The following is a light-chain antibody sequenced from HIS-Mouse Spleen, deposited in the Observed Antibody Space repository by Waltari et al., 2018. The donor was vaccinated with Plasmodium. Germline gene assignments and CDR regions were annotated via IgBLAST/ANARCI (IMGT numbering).Light chain of an antibody. CDR3: QAWDSSTVV. Sequence: SYELTQPPSVSVSPGQTARITCPGDALPKKYAYWYQQKSGQSPVLVIYQDSKRPSGLPERFSGSNSGNTATLTISGTQAMDEADYYCQAWDSSTVVFGGGTKLTVL. J-gene: IGLJ2*01. CDR2: QDS. V-gene: IGLV3-1*01. CDR1: ALPKKY.